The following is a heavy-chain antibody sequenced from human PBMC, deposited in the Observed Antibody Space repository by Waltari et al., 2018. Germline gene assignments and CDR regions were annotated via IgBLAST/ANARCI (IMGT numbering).Heavy chain of an antibody. D-gene: IGHD4-17*01. J-gene: IGHJ1*01. Sequence: QLQLQEPGPGLVRPSETLSLTCPVSGGSITTNYNWAGIRQPPGQGLEWIGNMQYRGGTFYNPALMSRGTRSQDTAKNQFSLTITSVDAADTAVYFCGRIAFGDDGGYFQYWGQGTLVTVSS. CDR1: GGSITTNYN. CDR3: GRIAFGDDGGYFQY. V-gene: IGHV4-39*01. CDR2: MQYRGGT.